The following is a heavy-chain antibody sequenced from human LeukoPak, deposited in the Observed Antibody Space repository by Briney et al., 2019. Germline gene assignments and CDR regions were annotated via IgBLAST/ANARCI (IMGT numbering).Heavy chain of an antibody. D-gene: IGHD1-1*01. CDR2: IKQDGSEK. CDR3: ARVYWNDHFDY. J-gene: IGHJ4*02. CDR1: GFTFSSYW. Sequence: GGSLRLSCAASGFTFSSYWMSWVRQAPGKGLEWVDNIKQDGSEKYYVDSVKGRFTISRDNAKNSLYLQMNSLRAEDTAVYYCARVYWNDHFDYWGQGTLVTVSS. V-gene: IGHV3-7*01.